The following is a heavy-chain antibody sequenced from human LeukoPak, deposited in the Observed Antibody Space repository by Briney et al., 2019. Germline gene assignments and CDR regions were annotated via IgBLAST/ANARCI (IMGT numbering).Heavy chain of an antibody. V-gene: IGHV1-46*01. CDR2: INPSGGST. J-gene: IGHJ5*02. CDR1: GYTFTSYY. D-gene: IGHD2-2*01. Sequence: ASVKVSCKASGYTFTSYYMHWVRQAPGQGLEWMGIINPSGGSTSYAQKFQGRVTMTRDTSTSTVYMELSSLRSEDTAVYYCARDFGRIVVVPADMRGWFDPWGQGTLVTVSS. CDR3: ARDFGRIVVVPADMRGWFDP.